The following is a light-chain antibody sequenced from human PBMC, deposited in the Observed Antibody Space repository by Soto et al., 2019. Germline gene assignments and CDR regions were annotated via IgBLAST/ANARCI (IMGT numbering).Light chain of an antibody. CDR3: SSYTSSRTPYV. V-gene: IGLV2-14*01. CDR1: SSDVGGYNY. Sequence: QSALTQPASVSGSPGQSITISCTGTSSDVGGYNYVSWYQQHPGKAPKLMIYEVSNRPSGVSNRFSGSKSGNTASLTISGLQAEDEADYYCSSYTSSRTPYVFGTGTKLTFL. J-gene: IGLJ1*01. CDR2: EVS.